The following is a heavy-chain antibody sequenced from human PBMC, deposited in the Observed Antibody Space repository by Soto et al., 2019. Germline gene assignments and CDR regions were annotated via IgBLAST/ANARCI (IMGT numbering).Heavy chain of an antibody. D-gene: IGHD6-19*01. CDR3: GRGGYSRGVYWGDYYYYAMDV. CDR1: GGTFSSYA. CDR2: LIPMVGTP. V-gene: IGHV1-69*01. J-gene: IGHJ6*02. Sequence: QVQLVQSGAEVKKPGSSVKVSCKASGGTFSSYAISWVRQAPGQGLEWMGGLIPMVGTPNYAQKFQGRVASAADESASIADREMGSLRAKETALYYSGRGGYSRGVYWGDYYYYAMDVWGHGTTVTVSS.